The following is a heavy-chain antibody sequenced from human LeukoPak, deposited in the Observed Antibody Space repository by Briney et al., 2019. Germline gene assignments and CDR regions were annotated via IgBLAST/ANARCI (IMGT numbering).Heavy chain of an antibody. Sequence: SETLSLTCAVYGGSFSGYYWSWIRQPPGKGLEWIGEINHSGSTNYNPSLKSRVTISVDTSKNQFSLKLSSVTAADTAVYYCARRVLLETATSDLIDYWGQGTLVTVSS. CDR2: INHSGST. CDR1: GGSFSGYY. D-gene: IGHD5-24*01. CDR3: ARRVLLETATSDLIDY. V-gene: IGHV4-34*01. J-gene: IGHJ4*02.